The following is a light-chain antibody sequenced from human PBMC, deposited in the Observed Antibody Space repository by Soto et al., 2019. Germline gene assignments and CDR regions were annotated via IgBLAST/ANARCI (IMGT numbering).Light chain of an antibody. CDR2: GAS. CDR1: QSISSW. V-gene: IGKV1-5*01. CDR3: LQYNTYPYT. Sequence: DVQMTQSPSTLSASVGDRVTITCRASQSISSWLAWYQQNPGQAPNLLIYGASSLESGVPSRFSGRGSGTEFTLTISSLQPDDFATYYCLQYNTYPYTFGQGTKLEIK. J-gene: IGKJ2*01.